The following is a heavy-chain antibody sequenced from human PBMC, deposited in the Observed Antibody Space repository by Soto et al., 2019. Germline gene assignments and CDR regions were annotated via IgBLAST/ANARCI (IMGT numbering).Heavy chain of an antibody. CDR1: GVSFNSYD. CDR2: ISYDGSNT. V-gene: IGHV3-30*03. Sequence: QAHLVESGGGVVQPGTSLRLSCAASGVSFNSYDMHWVRQAPGKGPEWVAIISYDGSNTYYSDSVRGRFTISRDNSKDKLYLQMHSLRSEDTAIYYCARISRYCSGGDCHAWGQGTQVTVSS. J-gene: IGHJ5*02. D-gene: IGHD2-15*01. CDR3: ARISRYCSGGDCHA.